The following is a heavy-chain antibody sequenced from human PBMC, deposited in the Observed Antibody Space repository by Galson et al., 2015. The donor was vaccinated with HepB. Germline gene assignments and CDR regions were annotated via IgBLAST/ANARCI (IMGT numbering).Heavy chain of an antibody. V-gene: IGHV1-3*01. Sequence: SVKVSCKASGYTFTSYAMHWVRQAPGQRLEWMGWINAGNGNTKYSQKFQGRVTITRDTSASTAYMELSSLRSEDTAVYYCARDPHDMSSSWYLDYWGQGTLVTVSS. J-gene: IGHJ4*02. CDR1: GYTFTSYA. CDR3: ARDPHDMSSSWYLDY. D-gene: IGHD6-13*01. CDR2: INAGNGNT.